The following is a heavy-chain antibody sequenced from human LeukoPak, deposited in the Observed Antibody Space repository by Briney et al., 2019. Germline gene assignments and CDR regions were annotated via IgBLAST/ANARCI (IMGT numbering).Heavy chain of an antibody. CDR2: IGTAGDT. V-gene: IGHV3-13*01. J-gene: IGHJ6*02. Sequence: GGSLRFSGAASGFSFSSYVMYGVRPATGRGLEWVSVIGTAGDTYYPGSVKGRFTISRENAKNTLYLQMNSLRAGDTAVYYCARGGVSGWWKKNYYYGMDVWGQGTTVTVS. D-gene: IGHD6-19*01. CDR1: GFSFSSYV. CDR3: ARGGVSGWWKKNYYYGMDV.